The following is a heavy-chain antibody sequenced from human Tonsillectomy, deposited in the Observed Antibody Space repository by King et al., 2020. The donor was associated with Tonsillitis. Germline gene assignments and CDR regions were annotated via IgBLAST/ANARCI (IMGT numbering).Heavy chain of an antibody. V-gene: IGHV3-23*04. D-gene: IGHD3-9*01. Sequence: VQLVESGGGLVQPGGSLRLSCAASGFTFSSYAMSWVRQAPGKGLEWVSAISGSGGSIYYADSVKGRFTISRDNSKNKLYLQVNSLRAEETAVYYCAKDYYDILTGYYARPFDYWGQGTLVTVAS. CDR2: ISGSGGSI. CDR3: AKDYYDILTGYYARPFDY. CDR1: GFTFSSYA. J-gene: IGHJ4*02.